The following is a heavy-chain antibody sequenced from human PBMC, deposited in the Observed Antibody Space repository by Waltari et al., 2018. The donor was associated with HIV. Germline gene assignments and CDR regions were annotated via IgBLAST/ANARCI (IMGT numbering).Heavy chain of an antibody. CDR1: GFTFSNHG. V-gene: IGHV3-33*05. D-gene: IGHD3-10*01. CDR3: ARRGVLTYYYTMDV. CDR2: LSYDGSDK. Sequence: QVQLVESGGGVVQPGRSLRLSCAASGFTFSNHGMHWLRQAPSKGLEWVAVLSYDGSDKYYADSVRGRFTISRDNSKNTLYLQMNNLRAEDTAVYFCARRGVLTYYYTMDVWGQGTTVTVSS. J-gene: IGHJ6*02.